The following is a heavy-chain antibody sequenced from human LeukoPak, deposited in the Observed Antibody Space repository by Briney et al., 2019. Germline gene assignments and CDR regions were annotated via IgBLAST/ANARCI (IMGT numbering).Heavy chain of an antibody. CDR3: ARASDGATPDY. J-gene: IGHJ4*02. Sequence: PGGSLRLSCAASGFTFSGSAMHWVHQASGKGLEWVGRIRSKANSYATAYAASVKGRFTISRDDSKNTAYLQMNSLKTEDTAVYYCARASDGATPDYWGQGTLVTVSS. CDR2: IRSKANSYAT. V-gene: IGHV3-73*01. D-gene: IGHD1-26*01. CDR1: GFTFSGSA.